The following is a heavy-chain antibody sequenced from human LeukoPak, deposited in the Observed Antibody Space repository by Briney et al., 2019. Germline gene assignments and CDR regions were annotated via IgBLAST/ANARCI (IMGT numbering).Heavy chain of an antibody. CDR2: IYPGDSDT. CDR3: ARLSYKWLVQGRWFDP. V-gene: IGHV5-51*01. D-gene: IGHD6-19*01. Sequence: GESLKISCQGSGYSFTSYWIGWVRQMPGKGLEGMGIIYPGDSDTRYSPSFQGQVTISADNSISTAYLQWSSLKASDTAMYYCARLSYKWLVQGRWFDPWGQGTLVTVSS. J-gene: IGHJ5*02. CDR1: GYSFTSYW.